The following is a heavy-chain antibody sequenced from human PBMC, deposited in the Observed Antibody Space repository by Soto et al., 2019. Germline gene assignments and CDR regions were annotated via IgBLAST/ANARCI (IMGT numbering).Heavy chain of an antibody. V-gene: IGHV3-33*06. CDR3: AKRPPFDY. J-gene: IGHJ4*02. CDR2: VWLDGSNK. CDR1: GFTFSSYG. Sequence: PGGSLRLACAASGFTFSSYGLHWVRQAPGKGLEWVAVVWLDGSNKYYADSVKGRFTISRGNSRNTLYLQVNSLRAEDTAVYYCAKRPPFDYWGQGTVVTASS.